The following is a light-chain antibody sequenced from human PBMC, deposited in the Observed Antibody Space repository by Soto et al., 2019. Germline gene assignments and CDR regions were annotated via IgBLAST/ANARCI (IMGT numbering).Light chain of an antibody. CDR2: EVN. J-gene: IGLJ2*01. CDR3: SSYAGSNNVV. V-gene: IGLV2-8*01. CDR1: SSDLGGYNF. Sequence: QSALTQPPSASGSPGQSVTISCTGTSSDLGGYNFVSWYQQHPGKAPKLMIYEVNKRPSGVPDRFSGSKSGNTASLTVSGLQDEDEAEYYCSSYAGSNNVVFGGGTKVTVL.